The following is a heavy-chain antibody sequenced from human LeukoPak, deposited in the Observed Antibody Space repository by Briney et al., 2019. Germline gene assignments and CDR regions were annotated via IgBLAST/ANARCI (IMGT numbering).Heavy chain of an antibody. D-gene: IGHD1-26*01. CDR2: IYYSGST. Sequence: SETLSLTCTVSGGSLSSYYWSWIRQPPRKGLEWIGYIYYSGSTNYNPSLKSRVTISVDTSKNQFSLKLSSVTAADTAVYYRASQNHIVGATNWFDPWGQGTLVTVSS. V-gene: IGHV4-59*08. J-gene: IGHJ5*02. CDR1: GGSLSSYY. CDR3: ASQNHIVGATNWFDP.